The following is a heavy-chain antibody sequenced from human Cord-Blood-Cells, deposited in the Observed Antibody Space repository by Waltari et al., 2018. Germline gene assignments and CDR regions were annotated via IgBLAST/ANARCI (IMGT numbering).Heavy chain of an antibody. CDR3: ARPRYCSSTSCYTFDY. D-gene: IGHD2-2*02. J-gene: IGHJ4*02. CDR2: IIPIVGTA. CDR1: GGPFSSYA. V-gene: IGHV1-69*01. Sequence: QVQLVQSGAEVKKPGSSVKVSCKASGGPFSSYAISWVRQAPGKGLEWMGGIIPIVGTANYAQKCQGRVTITADESTSTAYMELSSLRSEDTAVYYCARPRYCSSTSCYTFDYWGQGTLVTVSS.